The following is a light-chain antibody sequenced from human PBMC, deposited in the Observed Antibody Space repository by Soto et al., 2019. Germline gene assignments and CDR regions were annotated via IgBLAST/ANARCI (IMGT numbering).Light chain of an antibody. V-gene: IGLV2-14*01. CDR3: SSYTSSSTLV. Sequence: QSALTQPASVSGSPGQSITISCTGTSSDVGGYNYVSWYQQHPGKAPKLMIYEVSNRPSGVSNRFSGSKSGNTASLTISGLQAEDEADYCCSSYTSSSTLVFGGVTKVTVL. CDR2: EVS. J-gene: IGLJ2*01. CDR1: SSDVGGYNY.